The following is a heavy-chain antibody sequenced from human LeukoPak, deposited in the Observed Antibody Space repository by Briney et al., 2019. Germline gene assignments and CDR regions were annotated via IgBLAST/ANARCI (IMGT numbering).Heavy chain of an antibody. J-gene: IGHJ4*02. CDR3: ARDRGYGDWFDY. V-gene: IGHV3-48*03. CDR2: ISSIGNII. D-gene: IGHD4-17*01. CDR1: GFIFSSYE. Sequence: GGSLRLSCAASGFIFSSYEMNWVRQAPGKGLEWVSYISSIGNIIYYADSVKGRFTISRDNAKNSLYLQMNSLRVEDTAVHYCARDRGYGDWFDYWGQGTLVTVSS.